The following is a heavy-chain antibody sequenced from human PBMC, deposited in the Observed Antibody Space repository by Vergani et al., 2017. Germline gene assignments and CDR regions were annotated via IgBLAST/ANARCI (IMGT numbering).Heavy chain of an antibody. D-gene: IGHD2-8*01. Sequence: QVQLQESGPGLVKPSETLSLTCTVSNDSVSNTFYYWGWIRQTPGKGLEWIGSIYYSGSTYYNPSLESRVTMSVDTSKSQFSLKLRSVTAADTAVYYCAREGYCTNGVCFTLFDVWGQGALVTVSS. CDR1: NDSVSNTFYY. CDR3: AREGYCTNGVCFTLFDV. J-gene: IGHJ4*02. V-gene: IGHV4-39*07. CDR2: IYYSGST.